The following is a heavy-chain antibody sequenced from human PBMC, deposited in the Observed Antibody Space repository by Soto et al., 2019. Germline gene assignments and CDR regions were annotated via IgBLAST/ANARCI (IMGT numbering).Heavy chain of an antibody. CDR3: ASGYCSSTSCRPYPYYYYGMDV. D-gene: IGHD2-2*01. Sequence: ASVKVSCKTSGYTFTSYDINWVRQATGQGLGWMGWISAYNGNTNYAQKLQGRVTMTTDTSTSTAYMELRSLRSDDTAVYYCASGYCSSTSCRPYPYYYYGMDVWGQGTTVTVSS. V-gene: IGHV1-18*01. CDR1: GYTFTSYD. J-gene: IGHJ6*02. CDR2: ISAYNGNT.